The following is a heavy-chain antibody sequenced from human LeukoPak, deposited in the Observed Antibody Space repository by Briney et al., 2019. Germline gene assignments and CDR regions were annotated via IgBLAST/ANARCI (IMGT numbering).Heavy chain of an antibody. J-gene: IGHJ3*02. CDR2: INPNSGGT. CDR1: GYTFTGYY. CDR3: ARAPGDGYNRGDAFDI. D-gene: IGHD5-24*01. Sequence: ASVKVSCKASGYTFTGYYMHWVRQAPGQGLEWMGRINPNSGGTNYAQKFQGRVTMTRDTSISTAYMELSRLRSDDTAVYYCARAPGDGYNRGDAFDIWGQGTMVTVSS. V-gene: IGHV1-2*06.